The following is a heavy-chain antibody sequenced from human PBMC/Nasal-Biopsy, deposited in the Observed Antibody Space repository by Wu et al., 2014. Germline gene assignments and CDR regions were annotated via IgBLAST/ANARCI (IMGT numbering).Heavy chain of an antibody. D-gene: IGHD6-13*01. CDR2: ISHSDRTM. CDR3: ARDNGAVAADY. J-gene: IGHJ4*02. CDR1: GFTFSYYE. V-gene: IGHV3-48*03. Sequence: RLFCATSGFTFSYYEMNWVRQTPGKGLERVAFISHSDRTMSYAESVRQGRFTVYYAESVEGRFTISRDNARSSLFLQMNSLRVEDTGVYFCARDNGAVAADYWGQGTQVTVSS.